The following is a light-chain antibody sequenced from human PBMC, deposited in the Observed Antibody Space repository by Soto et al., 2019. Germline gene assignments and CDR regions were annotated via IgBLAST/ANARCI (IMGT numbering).Light chain of an antibody. V-gene: IGLV2-8*01. CDR1: SSDVGGYNY. J-gene: IGLJ1*01. Sequence: QSVLTQPPSASGSPGQSVTISCTGTSSDVGGYNYVSWYQQHPGKAPKLMIYGVSKRPSGVPDRFSGSKSGNTASLTISGLQTEDEADYYCSSYTSSSTPVFGTGTKVTVL. CDR3: SSYTSSSTPV. CDR2: GVS.